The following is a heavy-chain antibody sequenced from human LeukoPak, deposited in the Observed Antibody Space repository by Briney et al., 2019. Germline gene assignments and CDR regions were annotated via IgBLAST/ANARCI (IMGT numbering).Heavy chain of an antibody. D-gene: IGHD3-22*01. CDR1: GFTFSGSA. CDR3: TRRSSDDSSGYYYQ. Sequence: PGGSLRLSCAVSGFTFSGSAIHWVRQASGRGLEWVGRIRSKANNYATAYAVAVKGRFTISRDDSTNTAYLQMNSLKTEDTAVYYCTRRSSDDSSGYYYQWGQGTLVTVSS. J-gene: IGHJ4*02. V-gene: IGHV3-73*01. CDR2: IRSKANNYAT.